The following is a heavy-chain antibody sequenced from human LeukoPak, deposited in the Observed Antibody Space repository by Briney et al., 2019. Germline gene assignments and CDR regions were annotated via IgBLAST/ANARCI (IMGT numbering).Heavy chain of an antibody. CDR2: IKPNSGDT. J-gene: IGHJ5*02. Sequence: ASVKVSCKASGYSFADYYMHWVRQAPGQGLEWMGWIKPNSGDTRSAQKFQGRVIMTRDTSTGTAYMELSSLRYDDTAVYYCATNILVRDIINWFDPWGQGALVTVSS. CDR1: GYSFADYY. CDR3: ATNILVRDIINWFDP. V-gene: IGHV1-2*02. D-gene: IGHD3-10*01.